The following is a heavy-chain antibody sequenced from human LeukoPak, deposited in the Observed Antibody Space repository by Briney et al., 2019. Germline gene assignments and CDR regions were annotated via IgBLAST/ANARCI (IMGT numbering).Heavy chain of an antibody. CDR2: IYYSGST. CDR1: GGSINNYY. J-gene: IGHJ3*02. V-gene: IGHV4-59*08. D-gene: IGHD2-2*01. CDR3: ARPAVPAAPYDVFDI. Sequence: KASETLSLTCTVSGGSINNYYWSWIRQPPGKGLEMIGYIYYSGSTNYNPSLTSRVTISVDTSKNQFSLKLSSVTAADTAVYYCARPAVPAAPYDVFDIWGQGTMVTVSS.